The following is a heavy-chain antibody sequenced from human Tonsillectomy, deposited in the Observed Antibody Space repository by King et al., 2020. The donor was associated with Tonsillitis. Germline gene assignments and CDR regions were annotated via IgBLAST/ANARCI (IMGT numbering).Heavy chain of an antibody. D-gene: IGHD2/OR15-2a*01. CDR1: GFTFSSYA. CDR2: IYSGGSST. Sequence: VQLVESGGGLVQPGGSLRLSCAASGFTFSSYAVSWVRQAPGKGLEWVSVIYSGGSSTYYADSVKGRFTISRDNSKNTLYLQVNSLRAEDTAVYYCAKVGWTYEILGAFDIWGQGTMVTVSS. V-gene: IGHV3-23*03. J-gene: IGHJ3*02. CDR3: AKVGWTYEILGAFDI.